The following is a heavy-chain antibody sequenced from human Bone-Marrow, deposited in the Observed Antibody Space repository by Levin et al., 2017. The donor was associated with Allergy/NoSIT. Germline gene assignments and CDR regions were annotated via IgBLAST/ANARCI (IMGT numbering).Heavy chain of an antibody. D-gene: IGHD4-17*01. J-gene: IGHJ5*02. CDR2: INPNDGGT. CDR3: ARGFGDFVRFWFDP. CDR1: GYTFTDHY. V-gene: IGHV1-46*01. Sequence: AASVKVSCNATGYTFTDHYVHWVRQAPGQGLEWMGIINPNDGGTTYAQKFQGRVTLTTDTSTNTVNMELRSLGSEDTAIYYCARGFGDFVRFWFDPWGQGTLVTVSS.